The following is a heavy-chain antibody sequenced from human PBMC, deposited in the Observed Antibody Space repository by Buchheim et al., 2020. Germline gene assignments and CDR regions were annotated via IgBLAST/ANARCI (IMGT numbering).Heavy chain of an antibody. CDR1: GFTFSSYA. CDR2: ISYDGSNK. J-gene: IGHJ4*02. Sequence: QVQLVESGGGVVQPGRSLRLSCAASGFTFSSYAMHRVRQAPGKGLEWVAVISYDGSNKYYADSVKGRFTISRDNSKNTLYLQMNSLRAEDTAVYYCARDGPFHCSSTSCSFDYWGQGT. D-gene: IGHD2-2*01. CDR3: ARDGPFHCSSTSCSFDY. V-gene: IGHV3-30-3*01.